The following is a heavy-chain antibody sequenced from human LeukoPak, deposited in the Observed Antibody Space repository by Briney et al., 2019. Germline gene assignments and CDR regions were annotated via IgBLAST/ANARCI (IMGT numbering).Heavy chain of an antibody. V-gene: IGHV4-59*08. CDR3: ARPSKGYCSGRRCFNYYYYYGMDV. CDR1: GGSISDYY. CDR2: IYHSGST. D-gene: IGHD2-15*01. J-gene: IGHJ6*02. Sequence: SETLSLTCTVSGGSISDYYWSWIRQPPGKGLEWIGYIYHSGSTNYNPSLKSRVTMLVDTSKNQFSLKLSSVTAADTAVYYCARPSKGYCSGRRCFNYYYYYGMDVWGQGTTVTVSS.